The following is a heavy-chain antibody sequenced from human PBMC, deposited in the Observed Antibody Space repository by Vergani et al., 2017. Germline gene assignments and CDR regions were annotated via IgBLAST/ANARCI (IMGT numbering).Heavy chain of an antibody. CDR3: AKDRAYCSSTNCHTYFDS. Sequence: EVDLVESGGGLAQPGGSLRLSCAASGFSFSSYAMTWVRQAPGKGLEWVSSISGRDDNRYYAESVKGRFSISRDNSKNTLDLQMNSLRVEDTAVYYCAKDRAYCSSTNCHTYFDSWGQGTLITVSS. CDR2: ISGRDDNR. J-gene: IGHJ4*02. D-gene: IGHD2-2*01. V-gene: IGHV3-23*04. CDR1: GFSFSSYA.